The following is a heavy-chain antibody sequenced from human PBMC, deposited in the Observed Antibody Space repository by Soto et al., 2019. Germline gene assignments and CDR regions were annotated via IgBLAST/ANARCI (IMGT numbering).Heavy chain of an antibody. CDR2: ISSSGRRT. Sequence: GGSLRLSCGTSGFTFANFGMGWVRQAPGKGLYWVSGISSSGRRTYYADSVKGRFTIPRDNSKNTLYLQMNSLRAEDTAVYYCAKGGGSIAVAGVVGDWGQGTLVTVSS. J-gene: IGHJ4*02. CDR1: GFTFANFG. D-gene: IGHD6-19*01. CDR3: AKGGGSIAVAGVVGD. V-gene: IGHV3-23*01.